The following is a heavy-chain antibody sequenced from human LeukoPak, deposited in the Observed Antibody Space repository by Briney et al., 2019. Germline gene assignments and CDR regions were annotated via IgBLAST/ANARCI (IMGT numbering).Heavy chain of an antibody. CDR1: GFTFNSYS. CDR2: ISSGSSTI. CDR3: ARGGSSRFDQ. Sequence: GGSLRLSCAASGFTFNSYSMNWVRQAPAKGLEWVSYISSGSSTISYADSVKGRFTISRDNAKNSLYLQMNSLRDEDTAVYYCARGGSSRFDQWGQGTLVTVSS. V-gene: IGHV3-48*02. J-gene: IGHJ4*02. D-gene: IGHD6-13*01.